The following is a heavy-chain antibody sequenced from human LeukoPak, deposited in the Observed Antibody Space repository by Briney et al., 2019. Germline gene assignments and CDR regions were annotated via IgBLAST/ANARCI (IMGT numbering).Heavy chain of an antibody. CDR3: ARSADKGSVDY. CDR1: EFTFSNYR. J-gene: IGHJ4*02. D-gene: IGHD2-15*01. Sequence: GGSLRLSCAASEFTFSNYRMSWVRQAPGKGLEWVANINEDGSEKYYVDSVKGRFTISRDNAKNSLYLQMNSLRAEDTAVYYCARSADKGSVDYWGQGTLVTVSS. CDR2: INEDGSEK. V-gene: IGHV3-7*03.